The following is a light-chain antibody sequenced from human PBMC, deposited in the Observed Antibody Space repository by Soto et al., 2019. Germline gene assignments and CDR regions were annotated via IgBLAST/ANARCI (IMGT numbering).Light chain of an antibody. J-gene: IGLJ1*01. CDR3: AAGDDSLNGYV. CDR1: SSNIGNNA. Sequence: QSVLTQPPSVSEAPRQRVTISCSGSSSNIGNNAVNWYQQLPGKAPKLLIYYDDLLPSGVSDRFSGSKSGTSASLAISGLQSEDEADYYWAAGDDSLNGYVFGTGTKVTAL. V-gene: IGLV1-36*01. CDR2: YDD.